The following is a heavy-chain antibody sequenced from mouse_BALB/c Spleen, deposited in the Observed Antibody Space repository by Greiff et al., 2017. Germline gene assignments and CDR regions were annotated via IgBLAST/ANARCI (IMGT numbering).Heavy chain of an antibody. J-gene: IGHJ4*01. Sequence: VQLQQSGAELARPGASVKMSCKASGYTFTSYTMHWVNQRPGQGLEWIGYINPSSGYTNYNQKFKDKATLTADKSSSTAYMQLSSMTSEDSAVYYCAPYGNYDAMDYWGQGTSVTVSS. D-gene: IGHD2-1*01. CDR2: INPSSGYT. CDR1: GYTFTSYT. CDR3: APYGNYDAMDY. V-gene: IGHV1-4*01.